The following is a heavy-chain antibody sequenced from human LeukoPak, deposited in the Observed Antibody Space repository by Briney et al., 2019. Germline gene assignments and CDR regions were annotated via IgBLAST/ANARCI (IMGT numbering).Heavy chain of an antibody. J-gene: IGHJ3*02. D-gene: IGHD6-6*01. V-gene: IGHV4-59*01. CDR3: ARDRSSSSRKEYDAFDI. CDR2: IYYSGST. Sequence: SETLSLTCTVSGGSISSYYWSWIRQPPGKGLKWIGYIYYSGSTNYNPSLKSRVTISVDTSKNQFSLKLSSVTAADTAVYYCARDRSSSSRKEYDAFDIWGQGTMVTVSS. CDR1: GGSISSYY.